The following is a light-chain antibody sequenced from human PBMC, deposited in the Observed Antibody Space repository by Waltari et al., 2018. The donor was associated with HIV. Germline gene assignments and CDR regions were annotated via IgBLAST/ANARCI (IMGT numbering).Light chain of an antibody. CDR2: EVS. J-gene: IGLJ2*01. Sequence: QSALTQPASVSGSPGQSITVSCTGTRSDLRAYNSVSWYQQTPGTAPKLVIYEVSNRPSGISNRFSGSKSGNTASLTISGLQTEDEADFYCSSFTTTNSLLFGGGTKVTVL. CDR1: RSDLRAYNS. CDR3: SSFTTTNSLL. V-gene: IGLV2-14*01.